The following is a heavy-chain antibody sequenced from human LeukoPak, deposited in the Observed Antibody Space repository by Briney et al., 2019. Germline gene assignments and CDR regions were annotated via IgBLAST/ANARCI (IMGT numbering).Heavy chain of an antibody. J-gene: IGHJ4*02. CDR2: ISGSGGST. CDR1: GFTFSSYA. V-gene: IGHV3-23*01. Sequence: HPGGALRLSCASSGFTFSSYAISWGRQAPGKVLEWVSSISGSGGSTYSADSVKGRFTIFRDNYKNTLYLQMNSLRAADTAVYSCAKMTRGYSYGFHGDWGQGTLVTVSS. CDR3: AKMTRGYSYGFHGD. D-gene: IGHD5-18*01.